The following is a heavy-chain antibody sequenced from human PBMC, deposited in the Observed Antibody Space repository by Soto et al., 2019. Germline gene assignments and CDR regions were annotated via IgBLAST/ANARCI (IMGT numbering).Heavy chain of an antibody. CDR1: GFTFSSYA. CDR2: ISYDGSNK. J-gene: IGHJ4*02. D-gene: IGHD6-19*01. CDR3: ARDKHSSLDY. Sequence: PGGSLRLSCAASGFTFSSYAMHWVRQAPGKGLEWVAVISYDGSNKYYADSVKGRFTISRDNSKNTLYLQMNSLRAEDTAVYCCARDKHSSLDYWGQGTLVTVSS. V-gene: IGHV3-30-3*01.